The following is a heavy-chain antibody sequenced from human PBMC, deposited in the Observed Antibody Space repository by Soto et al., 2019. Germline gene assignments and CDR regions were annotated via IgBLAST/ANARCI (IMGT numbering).Heavy chain of an antibody. Sequence: GGSLRLSCAASGFTFSSYAMSWVRQAPGKGLEWVSAISGSGGSTYYADSVKGRFTISRDNSKNTLYLQMNSLRAEDTAVYYCAKGSPLGGEGPVTTLDYWGQGTLVTVSS. CDR1: GFTFSSYA. V-gene: IGHV3-23*01. CDR2: ISGSGGST. CDR3: AKGSPLGGEGPVTTLDY. D-gene: IGHD4-17*01. J-gene: IGHJ4*02.